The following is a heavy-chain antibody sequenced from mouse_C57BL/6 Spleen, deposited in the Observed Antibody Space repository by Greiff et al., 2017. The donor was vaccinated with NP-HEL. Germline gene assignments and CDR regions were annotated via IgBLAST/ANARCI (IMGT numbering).Heavy chain of an antibody. CDR1: GFTFSDYG. J-gene: IGHJ3*01. CDR3: AREEDSSGFAY. D-gene: IGHD3-2*02. Sequence: EVQVVESGGGLVKPGGSLKLSCAASGFTFSDYGMHWVRQAPEKGLEWVAYISSGSSTIYYADTVKGRFTISRDNAKNTLFLQMTSLRSEDTAMYYCAREEDSSGFAYWGQGTLVTVSA. CDR2: ISSGSSTI. V-gene: IGHV5-17*01.